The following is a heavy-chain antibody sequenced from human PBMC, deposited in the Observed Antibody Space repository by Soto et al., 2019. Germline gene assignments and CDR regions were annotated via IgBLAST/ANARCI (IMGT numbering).Heavy chain of an antibody. Sequence: GPGPEPPSETLSLTCNVSGGSITRGDYYWSWLRQPPGKGLEWIGYIYYRAMPYYNPSLKSRVTISVDTSKNQFSLSMTSVTAADTAVYYCARGSALLFYYFDYWGQGTPVTVSS. CDR3: ARGSALLFYYFDY. D-gene: IGHD6-13*01. J-gene: IGHJ4*02. CDR2: IYYRAMP. CDR1: GGSITRGDYY. V-gene: IGHV4-30-4*01.